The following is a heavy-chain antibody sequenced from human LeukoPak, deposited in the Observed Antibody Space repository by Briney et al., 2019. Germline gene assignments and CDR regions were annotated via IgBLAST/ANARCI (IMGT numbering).Heavy chain of an antibody. Sequence: GGSLRLSCAASGFTFSSYAMSWVRQAPGKGLEWVSAISGSGGSTYYADSVKGRFTISRDNSKNTLYLQMNSLRAEDTAVYYCAKDDYDYVWGSYRLFDYWGQGTLVTVSS. V-gene: IGHV3-23*01. CDR1: GFTFSSYA. CDR2: ISGSGGST. D-gene: IGHD3-16*02. CDR3: AKDDYDYVWGSYRLFDY. J-gene: IGHJ4*02.